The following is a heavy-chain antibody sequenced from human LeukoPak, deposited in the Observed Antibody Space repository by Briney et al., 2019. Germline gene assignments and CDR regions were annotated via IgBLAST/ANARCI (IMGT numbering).Heavy chain of an antibody. V-gene: IGHV4-38-2*02. CDR1: GYSISSGYF. D-gene: IGHD2-2*01. CDR3: TRERSTPGINWFDP. Sequence: SETLSLTCAVSGYSISSGYFWGWIRQPPGKGLEWIATIYHSGSTYYNPSLKSRVTISVDTSKNQTSKRQFSLKLNSVTAADTAVYYCTRERSTPGINWFDPWGQGTLVTVSS. CDR2: IYHSGST. J-gene: IGHJ5*02.